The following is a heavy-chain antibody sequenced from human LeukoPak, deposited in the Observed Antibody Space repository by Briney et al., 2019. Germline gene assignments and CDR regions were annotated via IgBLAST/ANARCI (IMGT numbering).Heavy chain of an antibody. CDR1: GFTFRNYW. Sequence: PGGSLRLSCAASGFTFRNYWINWVRQAPGKGLEWVANIKQDGSERYYVDSVKGRFTISRGNAKNSLYLQMNSLRAEDTAVYYCAREREVGGGVIAFWGQGTLVTVSS. J-gene: IGHJ4*02. CDR3: AREREVGGGVIAF. CDR2: IKQDGSER. V-gene: IGHV3-7*01. D-gene: IGHD2-8*01.